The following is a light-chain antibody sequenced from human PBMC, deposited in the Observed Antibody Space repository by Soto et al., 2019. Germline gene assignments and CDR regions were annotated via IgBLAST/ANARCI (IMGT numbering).Light chain of an antibody. CDR3: QQYGSSPIT. CDR2: GAS. Sequence: EIVLTQSPGTLSLSPGERATLSCKASQSVRSSYLAWYQQKPGQAPRLLISGASSRATGIPDRFSGSGSGTDFTLTISRLEPEDFAVYYCQQYGSSPITFGQGTRLEIK. CDR1: QSVRSSY. J-gene: IGKJ5*01. V-gene: IGKV3-20*01.